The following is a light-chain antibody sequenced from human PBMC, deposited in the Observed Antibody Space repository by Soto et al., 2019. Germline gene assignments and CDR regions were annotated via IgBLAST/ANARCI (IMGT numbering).Light chain of an antibody. V-gene: IGKV3-20*01. J-gene: IGKJ1*01. CDR1: QSVSSNY. Sequence: EIVLTQSPGTLSLSPGERATLSCRASQSVSSNYLAWYQQKPGQAPRLLIYGASSRATGIPDRFSGSGYGTVFTLTVSRLEPEDFAVYYCQQYGASPRTFGQGTKVEI. CDR2: GAS. CDR3: QQYGASPRT.